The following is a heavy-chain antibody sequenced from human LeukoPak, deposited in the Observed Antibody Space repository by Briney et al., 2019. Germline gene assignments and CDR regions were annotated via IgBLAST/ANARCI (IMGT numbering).Heavy chain of an antibody. Sequence: GGSLRLSCAESVFSFNTYGMRWVRQSPGKGLEWVVCIGHAGTIQYYAESVKGRFTVSRDNSKNILYLQINSLSTQNTPRYYSATELNPDIASEYWGEGSLLTVSS. D-gene: IGHD5-12*01. CDR2: IGHAGTIQ. J-gene: IGHJ4*02. CDR3: ATELNPDIASEY. V-gene: IGHV3-30*02. CDR1: VFSFNTYG.